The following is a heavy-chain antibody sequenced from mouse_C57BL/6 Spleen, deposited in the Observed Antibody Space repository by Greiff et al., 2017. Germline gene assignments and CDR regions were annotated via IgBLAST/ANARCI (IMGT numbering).Heavy chain of an antibody. D-gene: IGHD1-1*01. V-gene: IGHV1-64*01. CDR3: ARGGDYGSSDSWFAY. Sequence: QVQLQQPGAELVKPGASVKLSCKASGYTFTSYWMHWVKQRHGQGLEWIGMIHPNSGSTNYNEKFKSKATLPVDKSSSTAYMQLSSLTSEDSAVYYFARGGDYGSSDSWFAYWGQGTLVTVSA. J-gene: IGHJ3*01. CDR1: GYTFTSYW. CDR2: IHPNSGST.